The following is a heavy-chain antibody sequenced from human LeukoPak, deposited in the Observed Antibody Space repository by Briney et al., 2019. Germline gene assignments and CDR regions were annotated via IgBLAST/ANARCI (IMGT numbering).Heavy chain of an antibody. CDR1: GGSISSGDYY. CDR2: IYYSGST. CDR3: ARVHYYGSGQSSYFDY. D-gene: IGHD3-10*01. V-gene: IGHV4-61*08. Sequence: SETLSLTCTVSGGSISSGDYYWSWIRQHPGKGLEWIGYIYYSGSTKYYPSLKSRVTISVDTSKNQFSLQLTSVTAADTAVYFCARVHYYGSGQSSYFDYWGQGSLVTVSS. J-gene: IGHJ4*02.